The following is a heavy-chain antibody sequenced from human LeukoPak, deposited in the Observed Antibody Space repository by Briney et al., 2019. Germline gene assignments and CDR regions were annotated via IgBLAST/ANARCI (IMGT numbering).Heavy chain of an antibody. J-gene: IGHJ4*02. Sequence: GGSLRPSCAASGFTFSSYWMSWVRQAPGKGLEWVANIKQDGSEKYYVDSVKGRFTISRDNAKNSLYLQMNSLRAEDTAVYYCARDRGYYYDSSGYYDYWGQGTLVTVSS. V-gene: IGHV3-7*01. CDR1: GFTFSSYW. D-gene: IGHD3-22*01. CDR3: ARDRGYYYDSSGYYDY. CDR2: IKQDGSEK.